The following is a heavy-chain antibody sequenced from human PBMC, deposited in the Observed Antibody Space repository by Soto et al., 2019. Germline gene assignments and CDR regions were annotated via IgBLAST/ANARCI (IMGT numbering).Heavy chain of an antibody. Sequence: GASVKVSCKASGYTFTSYDINWVRQATGQGLEWMRWMNHNSGNTGYAQKFQGRVTMTGNTSISTAYMELSSLRSEDTAVYYCARGVDRYCSGGSCYSAYWGQGTLVTVSS. D-gene: IGHD2-15*01. V-gene: IGHV1-8*01. CDR1: GYTFTSYD. CDR2: MNHNSGNT. CDR3: ARGVDRYCSGGSCYSAY. J-gene: IGHJ4*02.